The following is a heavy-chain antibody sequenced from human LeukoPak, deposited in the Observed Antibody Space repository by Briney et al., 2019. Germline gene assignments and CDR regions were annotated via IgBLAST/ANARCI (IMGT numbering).Heavy chain of an antibody. CDR1: GFTFSSYA. D-gene: IGHD2-21*01. CDR3: ARAGIVGLFYYYLDF. Sequence: GGSLRLSCAASGFTFSSYAMHWVRQAPGKGLEWVGLTWYDGTNKYYADSVKGRFTISRDNSKNLLFLQMNNLRAEDTAVYFCARAGIVGLFYYYLDFWGKGTTVTVSS. V-gene: IGHV3-30*04. CDR2: TWYDGTNK. J-gene: IGHJ6*03.